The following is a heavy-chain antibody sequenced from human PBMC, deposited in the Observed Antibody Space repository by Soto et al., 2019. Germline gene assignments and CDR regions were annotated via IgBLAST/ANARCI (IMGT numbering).Heavy chain of an antibody. J-gene: IGHJ5*02. Sequence: SETLSLTCTVSGGSISSSSYYWGWIRQPPGKGLEWIGSIYYSGSTYYNPSLKSRVTISVDTSKNQFSLKLTSVTAADTAVYYCARIPTGYPDWLDPWVQGTLVTVSS. CDR1: GGSISSSSYY. V-gene: IGHV4-39*01. CDR2: IYYSGST. D-gene: IGHD3-9*01. CDR3: ARIPTGYPDWLDP.